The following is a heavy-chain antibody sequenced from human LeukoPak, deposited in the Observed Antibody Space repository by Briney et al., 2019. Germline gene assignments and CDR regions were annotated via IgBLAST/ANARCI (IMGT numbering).Heavy chain of an antibody. D-gene: IGHD3-16*01. J-gene: IGHJ4*02. CDR3: AKNGVVTITFDY. CDR2: ISGSGGST. Sequence: GGSLRLSCTASGFTFSSYAMSWVRQAPGKGLEWVSVISGSGGSTYYGDSVKGRFTISRDNSKNTLYLQMNSLRAEDTAVYYCAKNGVVTITFDYWGQGTLVTVSS. CDR1: GFTFSSYA. V-gene: IGHV3-23*01.